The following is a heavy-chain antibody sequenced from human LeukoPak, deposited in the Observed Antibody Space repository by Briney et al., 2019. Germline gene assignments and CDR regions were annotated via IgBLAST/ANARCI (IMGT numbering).Heavy chain of an antibody. CDR3: AKAHLTYGGKKVDY. V-gene: IGHV3-30*18. Sequence: PGGSLRLSCAASGFTFSSYGMHWVRQAPGKGLEWVAVISYDGSNKYYADSVKGRFTISRDNSKNTLFLQMNSLRAEDTAVYYCAKAHLTYGGKKVDYWGQGTLVTVSS. J-gene: IGHJ4*02. CDR2: ISYDGSNK. CDR1: GFTFSSYG. D-gene: IGHD4-23*01.